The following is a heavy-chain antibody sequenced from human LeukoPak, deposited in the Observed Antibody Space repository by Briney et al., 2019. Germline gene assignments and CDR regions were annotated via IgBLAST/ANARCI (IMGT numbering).Heavy chain of an antibody. V-gene: IGHV3-53*01. D-gene: IGHD6-19*01. CDR2: IYSGGST. CDR1: GFTVSSNY. CDR3: ARDHLSSGSSPDYYYYYYMDV. J-gene: IGHJ6*03. Sequence: GGSLRLSCAASGFTVSSNYMSWVRQAPGKGLEWVSVIYSGGSTYYADSVKGRFTISRDNAKNTLYLQMNSLRAEDTAVYYCARDHLSSGSSPDYYYYYYMDVWGKGTTVTISS.